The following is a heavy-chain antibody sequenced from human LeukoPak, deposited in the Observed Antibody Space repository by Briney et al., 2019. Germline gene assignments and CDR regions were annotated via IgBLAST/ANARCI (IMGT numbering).Heavy chain of an antibody. CDR2: ISASGNYI. CDR3: ARGLYYYGTDAFDI. D-gene: IGHD3-16*01. V-gene: IGHV3-21*01. CDR1: GFSFSSYS. J-gene: IGHJ3*02. Sequence: TGGSLRLSCAAPGFSFSSYSMDWVRQAPGRGLEWVSSISASGNYIYYADSVKGRFTISRDRAENSLYLQMNSLGAEDTAVYYCARGLYYYGTDAFDIWGQGTMVTVS.